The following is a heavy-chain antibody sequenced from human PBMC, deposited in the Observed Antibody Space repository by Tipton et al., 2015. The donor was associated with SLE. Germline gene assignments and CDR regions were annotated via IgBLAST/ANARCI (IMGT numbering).Heavy chain of an antibody. CDR2: SYTNVNT. D-gene: IGHD4-11*01. CDR3: AREFLNPVTTVHYYFDL. Sequence: TLSLTCTVSGGSISSYYWSWIRQPAGGGLEWIGRSYTNVNTHYNPSLKRRVTMSVDTSKNHFSLKLISVTAADTAVYYCAREFLNPVTTVHYYFDLWGRGTLVTVSS. CDR1: GGSISSYY. J-gene: IGHJ2*01. V-gene: IGHV4-4*07.